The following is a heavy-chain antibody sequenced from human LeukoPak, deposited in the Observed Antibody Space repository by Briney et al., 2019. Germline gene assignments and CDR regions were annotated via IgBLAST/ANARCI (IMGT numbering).Heavy chain of an antibody. Sequence: PGGSLRLSCAASGFTFRNYWMHWVRQVPGKGLVWVSRINSDGSIINYADSVKGRFTISRDNAKNALYLQMNSLRAEDTAVYYCLRASNGVSDFWGQGDLVTVTS. CDR1: GFTFRNYW. CDR3: LRASNGVSDF. V-gene: IGHV3-74*01. CDR2: INSDGSII. D-gene: IGHD2-8*01. J-gene: IGHJ4*02.